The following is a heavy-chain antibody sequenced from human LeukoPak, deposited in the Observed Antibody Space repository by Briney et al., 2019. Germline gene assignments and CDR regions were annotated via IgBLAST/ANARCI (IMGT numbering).Heavy chain of an antibody. V-gene: IGHV4-59*11. Sequence: SETLSLLCTVSGDSISIQYWSWLRQPPGKGLEWIGYISYSGGTNYNPSLKSRVTISVDTSNNQLSLKLSSVPAADTAVYYCASACRWASCHKRVGFYYSYMDVWGKGTTVTVSS. CDR3: ASACRWASCHKRVGFYYSYMDV. CDR1: GDSISIQY. J-gene: IGHJ6*03. CDR2: ISYSGGT. D-gene: IGHD2-2*02.